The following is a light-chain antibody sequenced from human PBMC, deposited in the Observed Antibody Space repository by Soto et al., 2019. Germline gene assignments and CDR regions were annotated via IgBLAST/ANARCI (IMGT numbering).Light chain of an antibody. J-gene: IGLJ2*01. Sequence: QSVLTQSPSASATPGQRVTMSCSGTRSNVGTYAVNWYQQLTGTAPTLLIFRNHQRPSGVPDRFSGSKSGTSASLAISAPQSEDEADYYCAAWDDSLRAVVFGGGTKLTVL. CDR1: RSNVGTYA. CDR3: AAWDDSLRAVV. CDR2: RNH. V-gene: IGLV1-44*01.